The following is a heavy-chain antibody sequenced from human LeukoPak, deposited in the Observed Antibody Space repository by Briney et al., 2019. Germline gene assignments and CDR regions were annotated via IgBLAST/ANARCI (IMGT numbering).Heavy chain of an antibody. V-gene: IGHV3-21*01. CDR1: GFTFSSYS. Sequence: GGSLRLSCAASGFTFSSYSMNCVRQAPGKGLEWVSSISSSSSDIYYADSVKGRVTISRDNAKNSLYLQMNSLRAEDTAVYYCARIGLSNYYDSSGLDYWGQGTLVSVSS. J-gene: IGHJ4*02. CDR2: ISSSSSDI. CDR3: ARIGLSNYYDSSGLDY. D-gene: IGHD3-22*01.